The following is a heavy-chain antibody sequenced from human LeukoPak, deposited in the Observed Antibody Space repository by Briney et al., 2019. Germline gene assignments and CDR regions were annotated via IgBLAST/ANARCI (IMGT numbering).Heavy chain of an antibody. J-gene: IGHJ4*02. Sequence: SETLSLTCAVSGGSISSSNWWSWVRQPPGKGLEWIGEIYHSGSTNYNPSLKSRVTISVDTSKNQFSLKLSSVTAADTAVYYCARILYSSNIDYWGQGSLVAVSS. CDR3: ARILYSSNIDY. CDR2: IYHSGST. D-gene: IGHD6-19*01. CDR1: GGSISSSNW. V-gene: IGHV4-4*02.